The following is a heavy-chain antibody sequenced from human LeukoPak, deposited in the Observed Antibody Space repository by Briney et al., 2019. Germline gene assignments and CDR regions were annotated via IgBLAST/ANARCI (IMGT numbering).Heavy chain of an antibody. CDR3: ARESESSGWYDY. CDR2: ISGDGGGT. V-gene: IGHV3-43*02. Sequence: GGSLRLSCAAPGFMFHDYAIHWVRQAPGKGLEWVSLISGDGGGTFYADSVKGRFTISRDNSKNSLYLQMNSLRSDDTALYYCARESESSGWYDYWGQGTLVTVSS. CDR1: GFMFHDYA. J-gene: IGHJ4*02. D-gene: IGHD6-19*01.